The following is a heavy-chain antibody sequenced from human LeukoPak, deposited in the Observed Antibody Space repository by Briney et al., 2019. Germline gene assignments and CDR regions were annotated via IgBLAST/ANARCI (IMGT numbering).Heavy chain of an antibody. D-gene: IGHD3-22*01. V-gene: IGHV4-4*07. CDR2: IYTSGST. CDR1: GGSISSYY. J-gene: IGHJ4*02. CDR3: ARDLRSYYYDSSGYSYYFDY. Sequence: SETLSLTCTVSGGSISSYYWSWIRQPAGKGLEWIGRIYTSGSTNYNPSLKSRVTMSVDTSKNRFSLKLSSVTAADTAVYYCARDLRSYYYDSSGYSYYFDYWGQGTLVTVSS.